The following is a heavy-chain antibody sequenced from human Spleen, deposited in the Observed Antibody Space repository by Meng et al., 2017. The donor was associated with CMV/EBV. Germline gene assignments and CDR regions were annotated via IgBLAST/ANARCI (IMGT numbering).Heavy chain of an antibody. CDR2: ISVYKGNT. CDR1: GYTFTRYG. J-gene: IGHJ6*02. Sequence: ASVKVSCKASGYTFTRYGLSWVRQAPGQGLEWMGWISVYKGNTNYAQRFQGRVTVTTDTSTNTAYMELRSLRSDDTAVYYCARVPSLPADYYYYGMDVWGQGTTVTVSS. CDR3: ARVPSLPADYYYYGMDV. D-gene: IGHD6-25*01. V-gene: IGHV1-18*01.